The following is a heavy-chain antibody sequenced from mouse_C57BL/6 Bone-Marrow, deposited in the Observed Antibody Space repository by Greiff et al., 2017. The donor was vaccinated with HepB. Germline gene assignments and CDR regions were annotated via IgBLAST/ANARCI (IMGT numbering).Heavy chain of an antibody. CDR1: GFNIKDYY. D-gene: IGHD1-1*01. Sequence: EVMLVESGAELVKPGASVKLSCTASGFNIKDYYMHWVKQRTEQGLEWIGRIDPEDGETKYAPKFQGKATITADTSSNTAYLQLSSLTSEDTAVYYCALTTVVARYWYFDVWGTGTTVTVSS. CDR3: ALTTVVARYWYFDV. V-gene: IGHV14-2*01. CDR2: IDPEDGET. J-gene: IGHJ1*03.